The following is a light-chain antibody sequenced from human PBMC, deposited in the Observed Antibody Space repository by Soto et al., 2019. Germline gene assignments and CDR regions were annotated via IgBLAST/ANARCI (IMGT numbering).Light chain of an antibody. CDR2: AAS. CDR1: QGIRSW. V-gene: IGKV1-12*01. CDR3: QQGNSFPPT. Sequence: DIQLTQSPSSVSASVGDRVTITCRASQGIRSWLAWYQQKPGKAPKLLIYAASNLQSGVPSRFSGRGSETDFTLTISSLQPEDFATYCCQQGNSFPPTFGQGTKVEIK. J-gene: IGKJ1*01.